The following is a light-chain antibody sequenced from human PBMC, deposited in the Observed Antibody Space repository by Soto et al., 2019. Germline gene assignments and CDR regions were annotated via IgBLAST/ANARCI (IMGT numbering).Light chain of an antibody. Sequence: EVVMTQSPATLSVSPGERATLSCRASQGVSSNLAWYQQKPGQAPRLLIYGTSTRATGIPASFSGSGSGTDSTLTISSLHSDYFAVYYYQHYNNCPLTFGQGTKVDIK. J-gene: IGKJ1*01. V-gene: IGKV3-15*01. CDR2: GTS. CDR1: QGVSSN. CDR3: QHYNNCPLT.